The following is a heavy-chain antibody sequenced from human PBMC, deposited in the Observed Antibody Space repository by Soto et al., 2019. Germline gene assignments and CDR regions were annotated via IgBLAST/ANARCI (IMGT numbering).Heavy chain of an antibody. D-gene: IGHD4-17*01. CDR3: AREEDYGDYAPESWGMDV. CDR2: IIPIFGTA. Sequence: GASVKVPFKASGGTFSSYAISWLRQAPGQGLEWLGRIIPIFGTANYAQKFQGRVTINADESKSTAYMELSSLRSEDTAVYYCAREEDYGDYAPESWGMDVWGQGTTVTVSS. V-gene: IGHV1-69*13. CDR1: GGTFSSYA. J-gene: IGHJ6*01.